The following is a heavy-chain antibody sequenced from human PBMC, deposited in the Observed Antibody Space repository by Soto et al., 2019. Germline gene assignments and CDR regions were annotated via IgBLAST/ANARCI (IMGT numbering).Heavy chain of an antibody. D-gene: IGHD4-4*01. V-gene: IGHV3-30-3*01. CDR2: ISYDGSNK. J-gene: IGHJ6*04. CDR1: GFIFCSYA. CDR3: TRERGTTNRVSVYGADA. Sequence: PRLMRAAAGFIFCSYALQWVRQAQGKGLEWVAVISYDGSNKYYADTVRGRFTISRDNYKYMLYLQMNSLRAEDTAVYYCTRERGTTNRVSVYGADARG.